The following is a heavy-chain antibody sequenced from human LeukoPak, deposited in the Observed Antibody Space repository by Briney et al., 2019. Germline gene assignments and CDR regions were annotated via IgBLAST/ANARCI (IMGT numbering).Heavy chain of an antibody. CDR1: GGSMNIDY. CDR2: IYHTGST. Sequence: PSETLSLTCTVSGGSMNIDYWSWIRQSPGQGLQWIGYIYHTGSTSYNPSLKSRVSISVDTSKNQFTLRLTSVTAADTAVYYCARGNPPGCNLLFDSWGQGALVTVSS. V-gene: IGHV4-59*01. J-gene: IGHJ4*02. D-gene: IGHD4-23*01. CDR3: ARGNPPGCNLLFDS.